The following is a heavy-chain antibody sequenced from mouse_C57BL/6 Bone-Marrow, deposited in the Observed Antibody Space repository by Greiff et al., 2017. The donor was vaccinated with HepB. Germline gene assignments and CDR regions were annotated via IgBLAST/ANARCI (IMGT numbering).Heavy chain of an antibody. J-gene: IGHJ2*01. CDR2: IYPRSGNT. Sequence: QVQLQQSGAELARPGASVKLSCKASGYTFTSYGISWVKQRTGQGLEWIGEIYPRSGNTYYNEKFKGKATLTADKSSSTAYMELRSLTSEDSAVYFCARKGVLLRLYYFDYWGQGTTLTVSS. CDR3: ARKGVLLRLYYFDY. D-gene: IGHD1-1*01. CDR1: GYTFTSYG. V-gene: IGHV1-81*01.